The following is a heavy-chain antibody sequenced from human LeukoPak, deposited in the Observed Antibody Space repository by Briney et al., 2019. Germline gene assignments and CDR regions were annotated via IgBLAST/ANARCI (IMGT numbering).Heavy chain of an antibody. V-gene: IGHV4-61*02. J-gene: IGHJ3*02. Sequence: PSQTLSLTCTVSGGSISSGSYYWSWIRQPAGKGLEWIGRIYTSGSTNYNPSLKSRVTISVDTSKNQFSLKLSSVTAADTAVCYCARDRGYCSGGSCYRAFDIWGQGTMVTVSS. CDR1: GGSISSGSYY. D-gene: IGHD2-15*01. CDR3: ARDRGYCSGGSCYRAFDI. CDR2: IYTSGST.